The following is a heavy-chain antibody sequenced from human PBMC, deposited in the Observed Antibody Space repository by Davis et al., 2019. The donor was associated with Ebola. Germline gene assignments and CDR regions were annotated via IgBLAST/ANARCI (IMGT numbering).Heavy chain of an antibody. CDR3: ARGHSSSWYVYYYGMDV. J-gene: IGHJ6*02. Sequence: PGGSLRLSCAASGFTFSSYWMSWVRQAPGKGLEWVANIKHDGSEKYYVDSVKGRFTISRDNAKNTLYLQMNSLRAEDTAVYYCARGHSSSWYVYYYGMDVWGQGTTVTVSS. CDR2: IKHDGSEK. CDR1: GFTFSSYW. D-gene: IGHD6-13*01. V-gene: IGHV3-7*01.